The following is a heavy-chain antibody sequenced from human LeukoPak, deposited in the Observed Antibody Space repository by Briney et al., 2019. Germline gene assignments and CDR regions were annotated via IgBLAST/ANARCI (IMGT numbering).Heavy chain of an antibody. J-gene: IGHJ4*02. D-gene: IGHD5-24*01. CDR1: GFTFSSYA. V-gene: IGHV3-66*02. Sequence: GGSLRLSCAASGFTFSSYAMSWVRQAPGKGLERVSVIYSGGSTYYADSVKGRFTISRDNSKNTLYLQMNSLRAEDTAVYYCARGGVRWLQFVFDYWGQGTLVTVTS. CDR2: IYSGGST. CDR3: ARGGVRWLQFVFDY.